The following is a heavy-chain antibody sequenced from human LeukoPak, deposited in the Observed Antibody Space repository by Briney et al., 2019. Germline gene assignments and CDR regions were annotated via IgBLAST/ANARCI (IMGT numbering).Heavy chain of an antibody. CDR2: ISGSGGST. CDR1: GFTFSSYG. Sequence: PGGSLRLSCAASGFTFSSYGMSWVRQAPGKGLEWVSAISGSGGSTYYADSVKGRFTISRDNSKNTLYLQMNSLRAEDTAVYYCARCSRPSSGRGWFDPWGQGTLVTVSS. J-gene: IGHJ5*02. CDR3: ARCSRPSSGRGWFDP. D-gene: IGHD6-25*01. V-gene: IGHV3-23*01.